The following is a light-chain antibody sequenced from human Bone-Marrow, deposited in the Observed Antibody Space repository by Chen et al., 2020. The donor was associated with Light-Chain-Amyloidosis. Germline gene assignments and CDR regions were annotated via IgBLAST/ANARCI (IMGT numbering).Light chain of an antibody. CDR3: QQSYSTPRIT. Sequence: DIQLTQSPSSLPASVGDRVTITCRASQSISSYLNWYQQKPGKAPKLLIYAASSLQSGVPSRFSGRGSGTDFTLTISSLQPEDFATYYCQQSYSTPRITFGQGTRLAIK. J-gene: IGKJ5*01. CDR2: AAS. CDR1: QSISSY. V-gene: IGKV1-39*01.